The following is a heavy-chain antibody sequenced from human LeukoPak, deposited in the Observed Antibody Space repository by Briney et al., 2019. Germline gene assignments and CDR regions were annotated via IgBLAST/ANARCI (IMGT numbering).Heavy chain of an antibody. CDR2: ISYDGSNK. CDR3: AKDRPSGGYYGMDV. V-gene: IGHV3-30*18. J-gene: IGHJ6*02. CDR1: GFTFSSYG. Sequence: PGGSLSLSCAASGFTFSSYGMHWVRQAPGKGLEWVAVISYDGSNKFYADSVKGRFTISRDNSKSTLYLQMNSLRAEDTAIYYCAKDRPSGGYYGMDVWGQGTTVTVSS. D-gene: IGHD3-16*01.